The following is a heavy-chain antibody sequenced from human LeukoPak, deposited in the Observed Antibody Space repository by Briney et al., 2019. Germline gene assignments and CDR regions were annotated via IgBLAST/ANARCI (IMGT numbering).Heavy chain of an antibody. CDR1: GFTFSSYS. V-gene: IGHV3-23*01. CDR3: AKEIVVVTAIRSFDY. CDR2: ISGSGGST. J-gene: IGHJ4*02. D-gene: IGHD2-21*02. Sequence: GGSLRLSCAASGFTFSSYSMNWVRQAPGKGLEWVSAISGSGGSTYYADSVKGRFTISRDNSKNTLYLQMNSLRAEDTAVYYCAKEIVVVTAIRSFDYWGQGTLVTVSS.